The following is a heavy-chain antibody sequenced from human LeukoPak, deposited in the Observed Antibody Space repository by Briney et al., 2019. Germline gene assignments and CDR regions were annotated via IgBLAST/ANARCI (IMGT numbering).Heavy chain of an antibody. V-gene: IGHV1-18*01. Sequence: ALVKVSCKASGYTFTSYGISWVRQAPGQGLEWMGWISAYNGNTNDAQKLQGRVTMTTDTSTSTAYMELRSLRSDDTAVYYCARGGYSYGYGFLDYYYYYMDVWGKGTTVTVSS. CDR3: ARGGYSYGYGFLDYYYYYMDV. J-gene: IGHJ6*03. D-gene: IGHD5-18*01. CDR2: ISAYNGNT. CDR1: GYTFTSYG.